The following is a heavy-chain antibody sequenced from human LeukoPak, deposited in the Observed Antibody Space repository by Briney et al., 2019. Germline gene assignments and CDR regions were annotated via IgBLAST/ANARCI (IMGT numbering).Heavy chain of an antibody. V-gene: IGHV4-59*01. CDR3: ARDKQHSYGRYFDH. J-gene: IGHJ4*02. CDR2: MQSTGNS. CDR1: GGSISTYH. D-gene: IGHD5-18*01. Sequence: SETLSLTCTVSGGSISTYHWNWIRKSPEKGLEWIGYMQSTGNSNYNPSLKSRVTMSVDMSRNQIVLNLSSVTAADTAVYFCARDKQHSYGRYFDHWGQGTLVIVSS.